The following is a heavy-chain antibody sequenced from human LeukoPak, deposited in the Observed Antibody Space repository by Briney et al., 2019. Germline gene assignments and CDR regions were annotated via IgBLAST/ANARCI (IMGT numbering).Heavy chain of an antibody. V-gene: IGHV5-51*01. D-gene: IGHD6-6*01. CDR3: ARRYSSSSSWSDY. Sequence: GESLKISCKGSGYSFTSYWIAWVRQMPGKGLEWMRIIYHGDSDTRYSPSFQGQVTISADKSISTAYLQWSSLKAWDTAMYYCARRYSSSSSWSDYWGQGTLVTVSS. J-gene: IGHJ4*02. CDR1: GYSFTSYW. CDR2: IYHGDSDT.